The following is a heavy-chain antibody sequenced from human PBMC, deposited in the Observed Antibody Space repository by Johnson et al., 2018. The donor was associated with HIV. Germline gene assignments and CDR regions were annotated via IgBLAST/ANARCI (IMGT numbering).Heavy chain of an antibody. Sequence: VRLVESGGGVVRPGGSLRLSCAASGFTFDDYGMSWVRQAPGKGLEWVSDINWNGGSTGYADSVKGRFTISRDNAKNSLYLQMNSLRAEDTALYYCARERKNCLIADRGDAFDIWGQGTMVTVSS. CDR2: INWNGGST. J-gene: IGHJ3*02. D-gene: IGHD6-6*01. CDR3: ARERKNCLIADRGDAFDI. V-gene: IGHV3-20*04. CDR1: GFTFDDYG.